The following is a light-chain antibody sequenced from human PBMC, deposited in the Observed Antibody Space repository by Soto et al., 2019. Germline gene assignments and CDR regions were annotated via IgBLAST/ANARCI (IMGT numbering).Light chain of an antibody. CDR2: KTS. CDR1: QSIVSW. J-gene: IGKJ4*01. V-gene: IGKV1-5*03. Sequence: DIQMTQSPSTLSASVGDRVTITCRASQSIVSWLAWYQQKPGKAPKLLIFKTSNLESGVPSRFSGSGSGTDFSLTISSLQPDDFATYYCQQYKSFSLTFGGGTRVEVK. CDR3: QQYKSFSLT.